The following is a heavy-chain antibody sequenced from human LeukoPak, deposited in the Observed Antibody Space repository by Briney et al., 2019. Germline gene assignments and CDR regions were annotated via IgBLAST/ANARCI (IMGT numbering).Heavy chain of an antibody. CDR1: GFTFSSYS. D-gene: IGHD3-22*01. J-gene: IGHJ4*02. Sequence: GGSLRLSCAASGFTFSSYSMNWVRQAPGKGLEWVSSISSSSSYIYYADSVKGRFTISRDNAKNSLYLQMNSLRAEDTAVYYCASRGSSGYYYRTYWGQGTLVTVSS. V-gene: IGHV3-21*01. CDR2: ISSSSSYI. CDR3: ASRGSSGYYYRTY.